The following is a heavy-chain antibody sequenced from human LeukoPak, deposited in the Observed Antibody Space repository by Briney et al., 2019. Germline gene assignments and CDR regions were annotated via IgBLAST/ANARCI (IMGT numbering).Heavy chain of an antibody. V-gene: IGHV1-18*01. D-gene: IGHD6-6*01. Sequence: ASVTVSCMASGYTFTSYGISWVRQAPGQGLEWMGWISAYNGNTNYAQKLQGRVTMTTDTSTSTAYMELRSLRSDDTAVYYCARASIAARAYDYWGQGTLVTVSS. CDR1: GYTFTSYG. CDR2: ISAYNGNT. J-gene: IGHJ4*02. CDR3: ARASIAARAYDY.